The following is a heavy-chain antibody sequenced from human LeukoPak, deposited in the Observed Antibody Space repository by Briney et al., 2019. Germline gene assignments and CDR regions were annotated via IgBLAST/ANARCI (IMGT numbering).Heavy chain of an antibody. D-gene: IGHD6-19*01. Sequence: SVKVSCKASGGTFSSYAISWVRQAPGQGLEWMGGIIPIFGTANYAQKFQGRVTITADESTSTAYMELSSLRSEDTAVYYCARDRDSSGWYKGPLDYWGQGTLVTVSS. CDR1: GGTFSSYA. CDR3: ARDRDSSGWYKGPLDY. V-gene: IGHV1-69*13. J-gene: IGHJ4*02. CDR2: IIPIFGTA.